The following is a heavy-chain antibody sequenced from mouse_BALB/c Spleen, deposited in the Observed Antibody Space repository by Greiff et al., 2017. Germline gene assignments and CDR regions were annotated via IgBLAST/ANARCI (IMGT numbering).Heavy chain of an antibody. V-gene: IGHV1-82*01. J-gene: IGHJ1*01. CDR1: GYAFSSSW. Sequence: QVQLQQSGPELVKPGASVKISCKASGYAFSSSWMNWVRQRPGQGLEWIGRIYPGDGDTNYNGKFKGKATLTADKPSSTAYMQLSSLTSVDSAVYFCARGELRGYFDVWGAGTTVTVSS. CDR2: IYPGDGDT. CDR3: ARGELRGYFDV. D-gene: IGHD2-4*01.